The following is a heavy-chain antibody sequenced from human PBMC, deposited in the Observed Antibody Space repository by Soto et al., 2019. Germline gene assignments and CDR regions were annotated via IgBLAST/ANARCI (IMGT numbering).Heavy chain of an antibody. Sequence: ASVKVSCKASGGTFSSYAISWVRQAPGQGLEWMGGIIPIFGTANYAQKFQGRVTITADKSTSTAYMELSSLRSEDTAVYYCANYDSSGYYYFNYWGEGTLVTVSS. J-gene: IGHJ4*02. CDR1: GGTFSSYA. CDR3: ANYDSSGYYYFNY. D-gene: IGHD3-22*01. CDR2: IIPIFGTA. V-gene: IGHV1-69*06.